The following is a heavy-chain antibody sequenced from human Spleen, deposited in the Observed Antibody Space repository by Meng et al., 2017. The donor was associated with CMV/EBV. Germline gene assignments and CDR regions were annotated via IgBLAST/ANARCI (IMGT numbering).Heavy chain of an antibody. J-gene: IGHJ5*02. Sequence: GESLKISCAASGFTFSSYAMSWVRQAPGKGLEWVSVIYSGGSSTYYADSVKGRFTISRDNSKNTLYLQMNSLRAEDTAVYYCAKAYSGGSYGNLAFDPWGQGTLVTVSS. CDR3: AKAYSGGSYGNLAFDP. CDR2: IYSGGSST. CDR1: GFTFSSYA. V-gene: IGHV3-23*03. D-gene: IGHD1-26*01.